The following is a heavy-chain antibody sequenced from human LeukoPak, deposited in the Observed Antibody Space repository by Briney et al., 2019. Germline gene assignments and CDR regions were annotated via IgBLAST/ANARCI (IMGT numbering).Heavy chain of an antibody. Sequence: SETLSLTCAVYGGSFSGYYWGWIRQPPGKGLEWIGEINHSGSTNYNPPHKSRVTISVDTSKNQFSLKLSSVTAADTAVYYCARVVVQLLSAIPYHFDYWGQGTLVTVSS. J-gene: IGHJ4*02. CDR2: INHSGST. CDR1: GGSFSGYY. D-gene: IGHD2-2*01. V-gene: IGHV4-34*01. CDR3: ARVVVQLLSAIPYHFDY.